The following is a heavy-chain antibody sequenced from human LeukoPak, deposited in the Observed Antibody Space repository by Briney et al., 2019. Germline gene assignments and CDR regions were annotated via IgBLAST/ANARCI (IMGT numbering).Heavy chain of an antibody. CDR1: GGSISSGGYY. D-gene: IGHD3-22*01. CDR3: ASKVYDSSGYYFNY. V-gene: IGHV4-31*03. J-gene: IGHJ4*02. CDR2: IYYSGST. Sequence: SETLSLTCTVSGGSISSGGYYWSWIRQHPGKGLEWIGYIYYSGSTYYNPSLKSRVTISVDTSKNQSSLKLSSVTAADTAVYYCASKVYDSSGYYFNYWGRGTLVTVSS.